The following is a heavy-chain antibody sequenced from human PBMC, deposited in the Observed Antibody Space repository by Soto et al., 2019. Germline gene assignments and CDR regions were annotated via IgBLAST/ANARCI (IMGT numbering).Heavy chain of an antibody. J-gene: IGHJ6*02. CDR1: RGSVTYGNCY. V-gene: IGHV4-61*01. CDR2: IHQSGIK. Sequence: ETRSLARPGTRGSVTYGNCYWTWIREYPSKRMELIGFIHQSGIKNYNPSLKSRVTISVETSKNEFSLQLNSVTAADTAVYYCGRALMAARRGPDYYYYYGMDVWGQGTTV. D-gene: IGHD6-6*01. CDR3: GRALMAARRGPDYYYYYGMDV.